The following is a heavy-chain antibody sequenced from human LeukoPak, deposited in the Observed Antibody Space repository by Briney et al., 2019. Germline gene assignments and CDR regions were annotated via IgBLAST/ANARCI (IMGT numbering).Heavy chain of an antibody. CDR2: IYYSGST. Sequence: SETLSLTCTVSGGSLSSYYWSWIRQPPGKGLEWIGYIYYSGSTNYNPSLKSRVTISVDTSKNQFSLKLSSVTAADTAVYYCAREYSSSWYGVWFDPWGQGTLVTVSS. J-gene: IGHJ5*02. CDR3: AREYSSSWYGVWFDP. D-gene: IGHD6-13*01. CDR1: GGSLSSYY. V-gene: IGHV4-59*01.